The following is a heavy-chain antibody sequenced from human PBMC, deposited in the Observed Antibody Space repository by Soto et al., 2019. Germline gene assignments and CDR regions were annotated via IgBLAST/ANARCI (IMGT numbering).Heavy chain of an antibody. CDR1: GFTVYSYA. D-gene: IGHD6-19*01. CDR3: AKSTIVAAGTGPFDL. V-gene: IGHV3-23*01. J-gene: IGHJ3*01. Sequence: GGSTRLSCAASGFTVYSYAMNWVRQEPGKGLEWVSSISGSGDSTNYADSVKGRFSISRDNFRNTLYLQMDSLRVEDTAVYYCAKSTIVAAGTGPFDLWGQGTMVTVSS. CDR2: ISGSGDST.